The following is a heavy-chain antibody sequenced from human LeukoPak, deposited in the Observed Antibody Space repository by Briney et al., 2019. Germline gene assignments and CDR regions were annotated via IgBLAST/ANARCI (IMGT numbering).Heavy chain of an antibody. D-gene: IGHD3-10*01. J-gene: IGHJ6*02. CDR2: IYYSGST. Sequence: PSETLSLTCTVSGGSISSYYWSWIRQPPGKGLEWIGYIYYSGSTYYNPSLKSRVTISVDTSKNQFSLKLSSVTAADTAVYYCARDRVPLYYYGSGSSHYYYYGMDVWGQGTTVTVSS. V-gene: IGHV4-59*06. CDR1: GGSISSYY. CDR3: ARDRVPLYYYGSGSSHYYYYGMDV.